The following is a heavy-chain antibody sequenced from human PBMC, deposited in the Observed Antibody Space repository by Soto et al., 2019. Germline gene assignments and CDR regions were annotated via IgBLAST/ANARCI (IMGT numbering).Heavy chain of an antibody. CDR3: ARLAYSHYST. D-gene: IGHD5-12*01. CDR1: GGSIKVGGDY. V-gene: IGHV4-39*01. CDR2: IYYSGTT. Sequence: PSETLSLTCTVSGGSIKVGGDYWGWIRQPPGKGLEWVATIYYSGTTYYNPSLKSRLTISLDTSRNQFSLDLTSVTAADTAVYYCARLAYSHYSTWGQGTLVTVSS. J-gene: IGHJ4*02.